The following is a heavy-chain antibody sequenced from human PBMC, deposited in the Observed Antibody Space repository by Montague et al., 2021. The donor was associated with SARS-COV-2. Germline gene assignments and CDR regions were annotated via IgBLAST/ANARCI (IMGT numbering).Heavy chain of an antibody. CDR3: ARDLRYFDWDGMDV. D-gene: IGHD3-9*01. CDR2: ISYDGSSK. V-gene: IGHV3-30*04. J-gene: IGHJ6*02. Sequence: SLRLSCAASGFTFSSYAMHWVRQAPGKGLEWVAVISYDGSSKYYADSVKGRFTISRDNSKNTLYLQMNSLRAEDTAVYYCARDLRYFDWDGMDVWGQGTTVTVSS. CDR1: GFTFSSYA.